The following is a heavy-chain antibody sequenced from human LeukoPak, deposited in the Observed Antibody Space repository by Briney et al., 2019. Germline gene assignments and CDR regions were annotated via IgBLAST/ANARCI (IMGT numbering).Heavy chain of an antibody. J-gene: IGHJ4*02. CDR1: GGSISSSSYY. D-gene: IGHD3-22*01. CDR3: AKDLTMIVVVTGYFDY. CDR2: IYYSGST. Sequence: MASETLSLTCTVSGGSISSSSYYWGWIRQPPGKGLEWIGSIYYSGSTYYNPSLKSRVTISVDTSKNQFSLKLSSVTAADTAVYYCAKDLTMIVVVTGYFDYWGQGTLVTVSS. V-gene: IGHV4-39*02.